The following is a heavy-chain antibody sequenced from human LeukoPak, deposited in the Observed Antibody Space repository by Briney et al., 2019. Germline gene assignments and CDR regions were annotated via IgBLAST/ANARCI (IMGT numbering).Heavy chain of an antibody. CDR3: AKDYYDSSGYGENLDY. CDR1: GFTLSSYA. CDR2: ISGSGGST. J-gene: IGHJ4*02. V-gene: IGHV3-23*01. Sequence: GGSLRLSCAASGFTLSSYAMSWVRQAPGKGLEWVSAISGSGGSTYYADSVKGRFTISRDNSKNTLYLQMNSLRAEDTAVYYCAKDYYDSSGYGENLDYWGQGTLVTVSS. D-gene: IGHD3-22*01.